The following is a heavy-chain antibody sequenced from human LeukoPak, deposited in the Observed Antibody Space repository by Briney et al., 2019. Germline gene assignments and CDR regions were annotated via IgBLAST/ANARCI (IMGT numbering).Heavy chain of an antibody. D-gene: IGHD1-26*01. Sequence: ASVNVSCKASGYIFTTYYISWVRQAPGQGLEWMATINPSGGSTSYAQKFQGRVTMTRDTSTSTVYMELSGLRSEDTAVYYCARGYTWESGSFFIDHWGQGTLVTVSS. V-gene: IGHV1-46*01. J-gene: IGHJ4*02. CDR3: ARGYTWESGSFFIDH. CDR2: INPSGGST. CDR1: GYIFTTYY.